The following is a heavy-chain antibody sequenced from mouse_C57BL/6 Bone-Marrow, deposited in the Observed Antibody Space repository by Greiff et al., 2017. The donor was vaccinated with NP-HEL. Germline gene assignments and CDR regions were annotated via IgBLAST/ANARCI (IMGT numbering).Heavy chain of an antibody. CDR1: GFTFSSYG. Sequence: EVKLVESGGDLVKPGGSLKLSCPASGFTFSSYGMSWVRQTPDKRLEWVATISSGGSYTYYPDSVKGRFTISRDNAKNTLYLQMSSLKSEDTAMYYCARWYGSAWFAYWGQGTLVTVSA. D-gene: IGHD1-1*01. J-gene: IGHJ3*01. CDR3: ARWYGSAWFAY. CDR2: ISSGGSYT. V-gene: IGHV5-6*01.